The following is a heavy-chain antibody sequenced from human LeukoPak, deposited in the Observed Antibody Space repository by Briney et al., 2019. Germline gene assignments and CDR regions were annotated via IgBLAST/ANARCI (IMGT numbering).Heavy chain of an antibody. Sequence: GESLRISCKGSGYSFTSYWISWVRQMPGKGLEWMGRIDPSDSYTNYSPFFQGHVTISADKSISTAYLQWSSLKASDTAMYYCARLEDIVVVPAANFDYWGQGTLVTVSS. J-gene: IGHJ4*02. CDR3: ARLEDIVVVPAANFDY. D-gene: IGHD2-2*01. CDR1: GYSFTSYW. CDR2: IDPSDSYT. V-gene: IGHV5-10-1*01.